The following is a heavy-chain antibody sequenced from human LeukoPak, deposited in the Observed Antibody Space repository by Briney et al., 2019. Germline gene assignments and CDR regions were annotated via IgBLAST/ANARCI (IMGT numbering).Heavy chain of an antibody. V-gene: IGHV4-61*08. Sequence: SETLSLTCTVSAGSITSDDSYWSWIRQAPGQGLEWIGYMLYSGSTNQKPSLRSRVTISVDTSKNQVSLKLSSVTAADTAVYYCARSDIWGSYRFLDYWGQGILVTVSS. CDR2: MLYSGST. CDR3: ARSDIWGSYRFLDY. J-gene: IGHJ4*01. CDR1: AGSITSDDSY. D-gene: IGHD3-16*02.